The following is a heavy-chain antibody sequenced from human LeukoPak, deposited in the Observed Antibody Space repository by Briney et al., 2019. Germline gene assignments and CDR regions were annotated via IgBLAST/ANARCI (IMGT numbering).Heavy chain of an antibody. Sequence: GGPLRVSCAASGFTVSSNYMSWVRQAPGKGLEWVSSIYSGGSTYYADSVKGRFTISRDSSKNTLYLQMSSLRAEDTAVYYCARGHNWNDRGAFDIWGQGTMVTVSS. V-gene: IGHV3-53*01. CDR3: ARGHNWNDRGAFDI. J-gene: IGHJ3*02. CDR1: GFTVSSNY. D-gene: IGHD1-1*01. CDR2: IYSGGST.